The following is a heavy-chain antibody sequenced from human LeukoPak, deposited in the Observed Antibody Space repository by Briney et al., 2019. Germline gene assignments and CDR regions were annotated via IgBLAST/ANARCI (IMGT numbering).Heavy chain of an antibody. D-gene: IGHD5-18*01. CDR1: GGSFSGYY. J-gene: IGHJ6*03. Sequence: SETLSLTCAVCGGSFSGYYWSWIRQPPGKGLEWIGEINHSGSTNYSPSLKSRVIISVDTSKNQFSLKLSSVTAADTAVYYCARGGYSYVVYYYYMDVWGKGTTVTVSS. CDR3: ARGGYSYVVYYYYMDV. V-gene: IGHV4-34*01. CDR2: INHSGST.